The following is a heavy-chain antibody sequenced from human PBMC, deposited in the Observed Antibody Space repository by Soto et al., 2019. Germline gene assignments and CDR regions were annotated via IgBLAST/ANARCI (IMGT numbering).Heavy chain of an antibody. J-gene: IGHJ6*02. CDR2: ISYDGSNK. Sequence: QVQLVESGGGVVQPGRSLRLSCAASGFTFSSYAMHWVRQAPGKGLEWVAVISYDGSNKYYADSVKGRFTISRDNSKNTLYLQMNSLRAEDTAVYYCARARGYRGFYYYGMVVWGQGTTVTVSS. D-gene: IGHD5-18*01. V-gene: IGHV3-30-3*01. CDR3: ARARGYRGFYYYGMVV. CDR1: GFTFSSYA.